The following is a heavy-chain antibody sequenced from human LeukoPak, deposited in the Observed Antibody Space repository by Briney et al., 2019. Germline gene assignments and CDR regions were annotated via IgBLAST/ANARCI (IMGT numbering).Heavy chain of an antibody. J-gene: IGHJ5*02. Sequence: PGGSLRLSCAASGFTFSSDWMDWVRHAPGKGLVWVARISSDGNRITYADSVKGRFTVSRDNAKNTLYLEMNSLRVEDTAVYYCARDNGGLTWGQGTLVTVSS. CDR2: ISSDGNRI. V-gene: IGHV3-74*03. CDR1: GFTFSSDW. D-gene: IGHD3-10*01. CDR3: ARDNGGLT.